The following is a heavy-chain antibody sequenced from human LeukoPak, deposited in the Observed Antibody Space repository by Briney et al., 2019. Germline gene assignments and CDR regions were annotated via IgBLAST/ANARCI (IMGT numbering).Heavy chain of an antibody. CDR2: IIPILGIA. J-gene: IGHJ6*02. CDR3: ARESLLWFGEHNYYYGMDV. D-gene: IGHD3-10*01. Sequence: SVKVSCKASGGTFSSYAISWVRQAPGQGLEWMGRIIPILGIANYAQKFQGRVTITADKSTSTAYMELSSLRSEDTAVYYCARESLLWFGEHNYYYGMDVWGQGTTVTVSS. CDR1: GGTFSSYA. V-gene: IGHV1-69*04.